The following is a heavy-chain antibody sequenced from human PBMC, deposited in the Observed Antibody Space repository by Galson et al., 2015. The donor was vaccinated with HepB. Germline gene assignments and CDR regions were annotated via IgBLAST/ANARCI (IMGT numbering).Heavy chain of an antibody. CDR3: ARNGGGLDY. CDR2: IAAGNGNT. Sequence: SVKVSCKASGYSVNNYDMYWVRQAPGQGLEWMGWIAAGNGNTQCSQKLLGRVAFTRDTSANTVYMEMSSLTFEDTAVYYCARNGGGLDYWGQGTLVTVSS. CDR1: GYSVNNYD. J-gene: IGHJ4*02. V-gene: IGHV1-3*01. D-gene: IGHD4-23*01.